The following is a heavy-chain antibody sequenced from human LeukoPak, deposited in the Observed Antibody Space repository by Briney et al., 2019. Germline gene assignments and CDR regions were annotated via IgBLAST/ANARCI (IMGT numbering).Heavy chain of an antibody. Sequence: SETLSLTCIVSGVSISSGDYYWGWIRQPPGKGLEWIGSIYYSGRTYYNTPLKSRVTISEDTSMNQFSLKLSLVTAADSAVYYCARHRTAINRYGPYDAFDIWGRGTMVTVSS. CDR3: ARHRTAINRYGPYDAFDI. V-gene: IGHV4-39*01. J-gene: IGHJ3*02. CDR2: IYYSGRT. D-gene: IGHD5-18*01. CDR1: GVSISSGDYY.